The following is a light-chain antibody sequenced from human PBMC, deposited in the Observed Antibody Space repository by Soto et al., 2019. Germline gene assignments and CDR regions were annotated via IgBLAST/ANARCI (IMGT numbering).Light chain of an antibody. V-gene: IGKV1-17*03. CDR2: TTS. J-gene: IGKJ4*01. CDR3: LQHNSYPRT. CDR1: QGISNY. Sequence: QMTQSPSAVSASVGDGVNITCRASQGISNYLAWFQQRPGKVPKRLIYTTSTLQSGVPSRFSGSRSGTEFTLTISSLQPEDIATYYCLQHNSYPRTFGGGTKVDIK.